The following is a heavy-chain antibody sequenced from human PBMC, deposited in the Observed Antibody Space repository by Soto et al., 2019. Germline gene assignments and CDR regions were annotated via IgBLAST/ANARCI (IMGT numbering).Heavy chain of an antibody. Sequence: GGSLRLSCADSGFILSNYWMTWVRQAPGKGLEWVANINPDGSEKYYVDSVKGRFTIARDNARNSLYLQMNSLRAEDTAVYFCTTVTTSSVFDNWGQGTLVTVSS. CDR3: TTVTTSSVFDN. D-gene: IGHD4-17*01. CDR2: INPDGSEK. J-gene: IGHJ4*02. V-gene: IGHV3-7*05. CDR1: GFILSNYW.